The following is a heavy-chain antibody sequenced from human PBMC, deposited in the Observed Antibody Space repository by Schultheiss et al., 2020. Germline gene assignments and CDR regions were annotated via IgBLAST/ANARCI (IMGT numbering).Heavy chain of an antibody. J-gene: IGHJ3*02. D-gene: IGHD5-12*01. CDR1: GGSISSSNW. V-gene: IGHV4-4*02. CDR3: VRFGYSGYDPIGAFDI. Sequence: SETLSLTCAVSGGSISSSNWWSWVRQPPGKGLEWIGEIYHSGSTNYNPSLKSRVTISVDTSKNQFSLKLSSVTAADTAVYYCVRFGYSGYDPIGAFDIWGKGTMGTGS. CDR2: IYHSGST.